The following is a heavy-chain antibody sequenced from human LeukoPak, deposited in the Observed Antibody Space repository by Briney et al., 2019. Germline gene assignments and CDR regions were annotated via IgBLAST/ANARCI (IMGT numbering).Heavy chain of an antibody. Sequence: GRSLRLSCAASGFTFSSYGMHWVRQAPGKGLEWVAVISYDGSNKCYADSVKGRFTISRDNSKNTLYLQMNSLRAEDTAVYYCAKEIEPRSITISGRYYYYGMDVWGQGTTVTVSS. D-gene: IGHD3-9*01. V-gene: IGHV3-30*18. CDR1: GFTFSSYG. CDR3: AKEIEPRSITISGRYYYYGMDV. J-gene: IGHJ6*02. CDR2: ISYDGSNK.